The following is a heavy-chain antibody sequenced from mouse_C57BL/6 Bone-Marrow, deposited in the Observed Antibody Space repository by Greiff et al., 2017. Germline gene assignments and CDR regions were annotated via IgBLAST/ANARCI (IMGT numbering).Heavy chain of an antibody. CDR2: IDPSDSYT. Sequence: VQLQQPGAELVRPGTSVKLSCKASGYTFTSYWMHWVKQRPGQGLEWIGVIDPSDSYTNYNQKFKGKATLTVDTSSSTAYMQLRSLTSEDSAVYYCARILGYAMDYWGQGTSVTVSA. CDR3: ARILGYAMDY. V-gene: IGHV1-59*01. J-gene: IGHJ4*01. D-gene: IGHD3-1*01. CDR1: GYTFTSYW.